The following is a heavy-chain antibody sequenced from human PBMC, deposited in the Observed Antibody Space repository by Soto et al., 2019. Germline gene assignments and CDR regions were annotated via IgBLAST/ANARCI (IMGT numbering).Heavy chain of an antibody. CDR2: ISSSSSYI. D-gene: IGHD3-3*01. Sequence: GGSLRLSCAASGFTFSSYSMNWVRQAPGKGLEWVSSISSSSSYIYYADSVKGRFTISRDNAKNSLYLQMNSLRAEDTAVYYCARESYDFWSGYYPRIGDYYYYMDVWGKGTTVTVSS. V-gene: IGHV3-21*01. J-gene: IGHJ6*03. CDR1: GFTFSSYS. CDR3: ARESYDFWSGYYPRIGDYYYYMDV.